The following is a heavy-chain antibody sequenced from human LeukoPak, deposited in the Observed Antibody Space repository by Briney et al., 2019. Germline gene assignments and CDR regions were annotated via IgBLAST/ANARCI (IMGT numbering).Heavy chain of an antibody. CDR1: AFIFSGHW. J-gene: IGHJ3*02. CDR3: ARDILSQGPDAFDI. CDR2: IYSGGST. D-gene: IGHD2/OR15-2a*01. V-gene: IGHV3-53*01. Sequence: GGSLRLSCEGSAFIFSGHWMNWVRQAPGKGLEWVSVIYSGGSTYYADSVKGRFTVSRDNSKNTLYLQMNSLRAEDTAVYYCARDILSQGPDAFDIWGQGTMVTVSS.